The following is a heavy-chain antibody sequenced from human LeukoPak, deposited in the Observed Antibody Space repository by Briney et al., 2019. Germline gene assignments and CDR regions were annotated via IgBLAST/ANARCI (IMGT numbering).Heavy chain of an antibody. CDR3: ASLKIGSWDAFDI. CDR1: GGSISSYY. CDR2: IYYSGST. V-gene: IGHV4-59*08. D-gene: IGHD6-13*01. Sequence: SETLSLTCTVSGGSISSYYWSWIRQPPGKGLEWIGYIYYSGSTNYNPSLKSRVTISVDTSKNQFSLKLSSVTAADTAVYYCASLKIGSWDAFDIWGQGTLVTVSS. J-gene: IGHJ3*02.